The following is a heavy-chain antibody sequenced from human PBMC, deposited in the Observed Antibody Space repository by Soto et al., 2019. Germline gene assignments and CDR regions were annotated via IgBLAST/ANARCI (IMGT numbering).Heavy chain of an antibody. Sequence: GGSLRLSCAASGFTFSSYSMNWVRQAPGKGLEWVSSISSSSSYIYYADSVKGRFTISRDNAKNSLYLQMTSLRAEDTAVYYCAELPLEYYDSSGYYGRFVDVWGRGTLVTVSS. D-gene: IGHD3-22*01. J-gene: IGHJ2*01. CDR3: AELPLEYYDSSGYYGRFVDV. CDR1: GFTFSSYS. CDR2: ISSSSSYI. V-gene: IGHV3-21*01.